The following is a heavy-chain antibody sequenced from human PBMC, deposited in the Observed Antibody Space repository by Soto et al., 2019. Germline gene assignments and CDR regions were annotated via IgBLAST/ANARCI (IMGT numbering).Heavy chain of an antibody. CDR1: GFTFSNYW. CDR3: GRERGSKSMDV. D-gene: IGHD2-15*01. CDR2: IRQDGSEN. Sequence: GGSLRLSCAASGFTFSNYWMTWVRQAPGKGLEWVANIRQDGSENSYVGSVKGRFTISRDNTKNSLFLQMNNLRAEDAAIYYCGRERGSKSMDVWGQGTTVTVSS. J-gene: IGHJ6*02. V-gene: IGHV3-7*03.